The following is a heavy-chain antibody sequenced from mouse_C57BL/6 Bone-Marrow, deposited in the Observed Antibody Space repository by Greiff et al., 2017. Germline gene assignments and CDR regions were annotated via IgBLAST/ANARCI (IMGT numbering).Heavy chain of an antibody. J-gene: IGHJ4*01. CDR3: TPLPWDY. Sequence: EVKLMESGAELVRPGASVKLSCTASGFNIKDDYMHWVKQRPEQGLEWIGWIDPENGDTEYASKFQGKATITADTSSNTAYLQLSSLTSEDTAVYYCTPLPWDYWGQGTSVTVSS. D-gene: IGHD2-10*01. V-gene: IGHV14-4*01. CDR2: IDPENGDT. CDR1: GFNIKDDY.